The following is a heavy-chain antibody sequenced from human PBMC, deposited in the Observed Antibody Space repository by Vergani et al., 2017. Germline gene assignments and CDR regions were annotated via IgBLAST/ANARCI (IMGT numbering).Heavy chain of an antibody. J-gene: IGHJ4*02. CDR1: GGTFSSYT. CDR3: ARASDAAAGIRY. D-gene: IGHD6-13*01. Sequence: QVQLVQSGAEVKKPGSSVKVSCKASGGTFSSYTISWVRQAPGQGLEWMGRIIPILGIANYAQKFQGRVTITADKSTSTAYMELSSLRSEDKAVYYCARASDAAAGIRYWGQGTLVTVSS. V-gene: IGHV1-69*02. CDR2: IIPILGIA.